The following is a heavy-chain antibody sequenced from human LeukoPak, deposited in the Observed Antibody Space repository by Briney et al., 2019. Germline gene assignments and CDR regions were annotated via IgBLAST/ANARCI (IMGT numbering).Heavy chain of an antibody. Sequence: GGSLRLSCSASGFPFSSYAMHWVRQAPGKGLEYVSAISDSGGSTYYADSVKGRFTISRDNSKNTLYLQMSSLRAEDTAVYYCARDVAASGWNSVFGMDVWGQGTTVTVSS. CDR1: GFPFSSYA. V-gene: IGHV3-64D*09. CDR2: ISDSGGST. CDR3: ARDVAASGWNSVFGMDV. D-gene: IGHD1-7*01. J-gene: IGHJ6*02.